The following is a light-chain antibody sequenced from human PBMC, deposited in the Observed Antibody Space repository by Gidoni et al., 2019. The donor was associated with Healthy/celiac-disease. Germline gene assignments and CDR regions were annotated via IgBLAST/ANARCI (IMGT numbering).Light chain of an antibody. CDR3: QQRNSYPRLT. CDR1: QGISSY. Sequence: DIQLNQSPSFLSASVGDRVTITCRASQGISSYLAWYQQKPGKAPKLLIYAASTLQSGVPSRFSGSGSGTEFTLTISSLQPEDFATYSCQQRNSYPRLTFGGGTKVEIK. V-gene: IGKV1-9*01. CDR2: AAS. J-gene: IGKJ4*01.